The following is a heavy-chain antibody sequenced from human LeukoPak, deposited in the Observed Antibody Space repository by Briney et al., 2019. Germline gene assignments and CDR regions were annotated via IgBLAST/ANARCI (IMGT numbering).Heavy chain of an antibody. Sequence: GSLRLSRAGSGFNLEDYGMDWVRQAPGKGLELGSLIRGDGGSTYYADSVKGRFTISRDNSKNSLYLQMNSLRTEDTALYYCAKDTTIFGVAPPDYWGQGTLVTVSS. CDR1: GFNLEDYG. D-gene: IGHD3-3*01. J-gene: IGHJ4*02. V-gene: IGHV3-43*02. CDR2: IRGDGGST. CDR3: AKDTTIFGVAPPDY.